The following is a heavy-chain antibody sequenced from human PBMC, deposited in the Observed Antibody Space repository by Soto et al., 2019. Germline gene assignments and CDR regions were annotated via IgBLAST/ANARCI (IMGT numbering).Heavy chain of an antibody. CDR1: GFTFSSYA. J-gene: IGHJ6*02. CDR3: ARDRGITIFGVDHLLGPLHYYYYGMDV. Sequence: QVQLVESGGGVVQPGRSLRLSCAASGFTFSSYAMHWVRQAPGKGLEWVAVISYDGSNKYYADSVKGRFTISRDNSKNTLYLQMNSLRAVDTAVYYCARDRGITIFGVDHLLGPLHYYYYGMDVWGQGTTVTVSS. CDR2: ISYDGSNK. D-gene: IGHD3-3*01. V-gene: IGHV3-30-3*01.